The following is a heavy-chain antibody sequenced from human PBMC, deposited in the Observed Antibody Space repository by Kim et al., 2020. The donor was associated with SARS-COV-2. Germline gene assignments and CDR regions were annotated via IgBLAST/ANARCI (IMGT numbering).Heavy chain of an antibody. CDR1: GYTFTSYG. CDR2: ISAYNGNT. V-gene: IGHV1-18*01. J-gene: IGHJ5*02. D-gene: IGHD6-19*01. Sequence: ASVKVSCKASGYTFTSYGISWVRQAPGQGLEWMGWISAYNGNTNYAQKLQGRVTMTTDTSTSTAYMELRSLRSDDTAVYYCARAGGVAVAGRWFFYNWFDPWGQGTLVTVSS. CDR3: ARAGGVAVAGRWFFYNWFDP.